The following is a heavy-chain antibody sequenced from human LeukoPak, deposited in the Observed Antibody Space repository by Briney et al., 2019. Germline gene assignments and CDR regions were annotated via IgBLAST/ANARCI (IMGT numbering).Heavy chain of an antibody. V-gene: IGHV3-30*18. D-gene: IGHD6-6*01. J-gene: IGHJ4*02. CDR2: ISYDGSNK. Sequence: PGGSLRLSCEASGFTFSSYGMHWVRQAPGKGLEWVAVISYDGSNKYYADSVKGRFTISRDNSKNTLYLQMNSLRAEDTAVYYCAKAPMYSSSSGPFDYWGQGTLVTVSS. CDR3: AKAPMYSSSSGPFDY. CDR1: GFTFSSYG.